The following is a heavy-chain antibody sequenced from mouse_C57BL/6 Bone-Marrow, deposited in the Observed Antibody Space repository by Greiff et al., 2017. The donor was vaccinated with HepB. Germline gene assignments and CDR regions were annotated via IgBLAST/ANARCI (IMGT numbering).Heavy chain of an antibody. J-gene: IGHJ2*01. D-gene: IGHD1-1*01. CDR3: ARHRPLITTFFDY. Sequence: EVKLVESGGDLVKPGGSLKLSCAASGFTFSSYGMSWVRQTPDKRLGWVATISSGGSYTYYPDSVKGRFTISRDNAKNTLYLQMSSLKSEDTAMYYCARHRPLITTFFDYWGQGTTLTVSS. V-gene: IGHV5-6*02. CDR1: GFTFSSYG. CDR2: ISSGGSYT.